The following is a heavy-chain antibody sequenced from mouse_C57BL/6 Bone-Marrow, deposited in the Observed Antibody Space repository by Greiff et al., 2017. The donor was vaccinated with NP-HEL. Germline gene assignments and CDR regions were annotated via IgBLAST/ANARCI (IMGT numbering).Heavy chain of an antibody. D-gene: IGHD2-10*01. V-gene: IGHV5-4*01. CDR1: GFTFSSYA. J-gene: IGHJ2*01. Sequence: EVKLQESGGGLVKPGGSLKLSCAASGFTFSSYAMSWVRQTPEKRLEWVATISDGGSYTYYPDNVKGRFTISRDTAKNNLYLQMSHLKSEDTAMYYCARDYPTDYWGQGTTLTVSS. CDR3: ARDYPTDY. CDR2: ISDGGSYT.